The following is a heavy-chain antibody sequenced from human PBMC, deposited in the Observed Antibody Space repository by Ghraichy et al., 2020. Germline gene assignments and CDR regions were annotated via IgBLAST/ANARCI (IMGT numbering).Heavy chain of an antibody. CDR2: IRHTGST. V-gene: IGHV4-34*01. CDR3: ATAQYDLVVVAAASRSPFFDS. J-gene: IGHJ4*02. CDR1: GGTFSPFY. Sequence: SQTLSLTCAVYGGTFSPFYWSWIRQPPGKGLEWIGEIRHTGSTKYNPSLKSRLTISVDTSENHFSLRLSYVTAADTAVYYCATAQYDLVVVAAASRSPFFDSWRQEPLVNVSS. D-gene: IGHD2-15*01.